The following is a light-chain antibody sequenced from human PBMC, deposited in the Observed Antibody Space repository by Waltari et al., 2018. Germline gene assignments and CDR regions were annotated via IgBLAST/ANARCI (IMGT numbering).Light chain of an antibody. CDR2: TNN. V-gene: IGLV1-44*01. CDR1: SSNIGNNT. Sequence: GQRVTISCSGGSSNIGNNTVVWYQQLPGTAPKLLIYTNNNRPSGVPDRFSSSKSGTSASLAITGLQSDDEADYYCATWDDRLKRPVFGGGTKLTVL. CDR3: ATWDDRLKRPV. J-gene: IGLJ2*01.